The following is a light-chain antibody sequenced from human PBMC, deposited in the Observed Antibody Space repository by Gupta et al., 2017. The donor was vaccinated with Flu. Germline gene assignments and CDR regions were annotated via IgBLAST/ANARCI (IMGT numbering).Light chain of an antibody. CDR2: LGS. Sequence: VMTQSPLSLPVTPGEPASISCRSSQSLLHSNGYNYLDWYLQKPGQSPQLLIYLGSNRASGVPDRFSGSGSGTDFTLKISRVEAEDVGVYYCMQALQTPLTFGGGTKVEIK. V-gene: IGKV2-28*01. CDR1: QSLLHSNGYNY. J-gene: IGKJ4*01. CDR3: MQALQTPLT.